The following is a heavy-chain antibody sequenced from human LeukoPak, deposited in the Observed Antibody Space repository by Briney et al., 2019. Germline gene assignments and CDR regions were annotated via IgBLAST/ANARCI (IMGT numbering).Heavy chain of an antibody. Sequence: PGGSLRLSCAASGFTFSSYGMHWVRQAPGKGLEWVAVIWYDGSNKYYADSVKGRFTISRDNSKNTLYLQMNSLRAEDTAVYYCAREGSNDSSGYYYPGGYYYGMDVWGQGTTVTVSS. J-gene: IGHJ6*02. CDR2: IWYDGSNK. CDR1: GFTFSSYG. V-gene: IGHV3-33*01. CDR3: AREGSNDSSGYYYPGGYYYGMDV. D-gene: IGHD3-22*01.